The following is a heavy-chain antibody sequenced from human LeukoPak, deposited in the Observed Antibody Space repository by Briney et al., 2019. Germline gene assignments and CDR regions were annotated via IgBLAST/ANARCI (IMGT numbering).Heavy chain of an antibody. D-gene: IGHD2-21*02. V-gene: IGHV5-51*01. J-gene: IGHJ4*02. Sequence: GESLEISCKGSGYSFSNYWIGWVRQMPGKGLEWMGIIYPGDPNTRYSPSFQGQVTISADKSISTAYLQWTSLKASDTAIYYCARQPLVRDCGGDCEFDYWGQGTRVSVSS. CDR1: GYSFSNYW. CDR3: ARQPLVRDCGGDCEFDY. CDR2: IYPGDPNT.